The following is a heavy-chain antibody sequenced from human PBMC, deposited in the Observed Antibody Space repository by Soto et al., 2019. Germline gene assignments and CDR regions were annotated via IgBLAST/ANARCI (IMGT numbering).Heavy chain of an antibody. CDR1: GGSFSGYY. J-gene: IGHJ5*02. Sequence: SETLSLTCAVYGGSFSGYYWSWIRQPPGKGLEWIGEINHSGSTNYNPSLKSRVTISVDTSKNQFPLKLSSVTAADTAVYYCARGGDYDFWSGYYFWFDPWGQGTLVTVSS. CDR2: INHSGST. CDR3: ARGGDYDFWSGYYFWFDP. V-gene: IGHV4-34*01. D-gene: IGHD3-3*01.